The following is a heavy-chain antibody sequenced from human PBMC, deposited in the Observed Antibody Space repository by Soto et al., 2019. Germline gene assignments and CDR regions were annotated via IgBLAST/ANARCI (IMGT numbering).Heavy chain of an antibody. CDR1: GYTFTSYA. D-gene: IGHD6-19*01. J-gene: IGHJ3*02. CDR3: ARDLSSGWYYNAFDI. CDR2: INAGNGNT. V-gene: IGHV1-3*01. Sequence: ASVKVSCKASGYTFTSYAMHWVRQAPGQRLEWMGWINAGNGNTKYSQKFQGRVTITRDTSASTAYMELSSLRSEDTAVYYCARDLSSGWYYNAFDIWGQGTMVT.